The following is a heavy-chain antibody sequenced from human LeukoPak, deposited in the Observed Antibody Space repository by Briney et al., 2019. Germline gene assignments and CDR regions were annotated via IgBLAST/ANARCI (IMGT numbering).Heavy chain of an antibody. V-gene: IGHV3-21*01. CDR1: GFTFSSYS. CDR2: ISTSSYI. J-gene: IGHJ6*03. CDR3: ARAPLAVAGYFYYYMDV. D-gene: IGHD6-19*01. Sequence: GGSLRLSCAASGFTFSSYSMNWVRQAPGKGLEWVSSISTSSYISYANSVKGRFTISRDNAKTALYLQMNSLRAEDTAVYYCARAPLAVAGYFYYYMDVWSKGTTVTVSS.